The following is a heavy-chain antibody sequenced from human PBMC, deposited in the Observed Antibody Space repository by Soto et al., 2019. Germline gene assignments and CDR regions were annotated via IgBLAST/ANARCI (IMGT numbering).Heavy chain of an antibody. CDR1: GYKFVDYY. V-gene: IGHV1-46*01. CDR3: ARVYCGCDWRPGELFYYYGIDV. J-gene: IGHJ6*02. Sequence: ASVKVSCKASGYKFVDYYIHWVRQAPGQGLEWMGIINPKGGDSRYAQKFQGRVTMTSNTFTSTVYMDLSRLTSDDTAVYYCARVYCGCDWRPGELFYYYGIDVWGQVPTVTVSS. CDR2: INPKGGDS. D-gene: IGHD2-21*01.